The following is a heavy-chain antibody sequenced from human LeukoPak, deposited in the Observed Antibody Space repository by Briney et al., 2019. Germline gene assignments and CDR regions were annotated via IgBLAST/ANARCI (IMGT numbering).Heavy chain of an antibody. CDR3: ASSAYSSSSYPRTLHWFDP. V-gene: IGHV1-69*05. D-gene: IGHD6-6*01. CDR1: GGTFSSYA. J-gene: IGHJ5*02. CDR2: IIPIFGTA. Sequence: GSSVKVSCKASGGTFSSYAISWVRQAPGQGLEWMGGIIPIFGTANYAQKFQGRVTITTDESTSTAYMELSSLRSEDTAVYYCASSAYSSSSYPRTLHWFDPWGQGTLVTVSS.